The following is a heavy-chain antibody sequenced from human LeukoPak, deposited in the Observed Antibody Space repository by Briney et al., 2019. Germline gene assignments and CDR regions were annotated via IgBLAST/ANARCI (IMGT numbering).Heavy chain of an antibody. Sequence: ASVKVSCKASGYTFTGYYMHWVRQAPGQGLEWMGWINPSSGGTNYAQKFQGRVTMTRDTSISTAYMELSRLRSDDTAVYYCARAMAAAGGDYDYWGQGTLVTVSS. CDR3: ARAMAAAGGDYDY. J-gene: IGHJ4*02. CDR2: INPSSGGT. D-gene: IGHD6-13*01. V-gene: IGHV1-2*02. CDR1: GYTFTGYY.